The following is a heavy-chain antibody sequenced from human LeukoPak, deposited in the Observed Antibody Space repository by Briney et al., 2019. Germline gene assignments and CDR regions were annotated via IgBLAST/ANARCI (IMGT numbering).Heavy chain of an antibody. CDR1: GFTFTSSA. Sequence: SVKVSCKAAGFTFTSSAVQWVRQARGQRLEWIGWIVVGSGNTNYAQKFQERVTITRDMSTSTAYMELSSLRSEDTAVYYCAAVPLTIFGVAPDYWGQGTLVTVSS. CDR2: IVVGSGNT. D-gene: IGHD3-3*01. V-gene: IGHV1-58*01. CDR3: AAVPLTIFGVAPDY. J-gene: IGHJ4*02.